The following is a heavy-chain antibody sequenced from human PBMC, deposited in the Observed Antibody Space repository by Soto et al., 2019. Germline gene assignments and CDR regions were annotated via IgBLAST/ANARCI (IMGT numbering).Heavy chain of an antibody. CDR2: IFPNGRDK. V-gene: IGHV3-30*03. Sequence: QVQLVQSGGGVVQPGRSLRLSCAASGFNFNTYFMHWVRQAPGKGLEWVAMIFPNGRDKEYADSVKGRFTISRENSNNMMYLQMDSLRPEDTAVYYCSRDDEHGSNCDLASWGQGALVTVSS. CDR3: SRDDEHGSNCDLAS. CDR1: GFNFNTYF. D-gene: IGHD1-26*01. J-gene: IGHJ4*02.